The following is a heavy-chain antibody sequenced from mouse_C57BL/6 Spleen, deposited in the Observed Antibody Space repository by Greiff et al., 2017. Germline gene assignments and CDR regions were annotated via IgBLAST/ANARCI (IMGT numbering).Heavy chain of an antibody. Sequence: VKLQQPGAELVKPGASVKLSCKASGYTFTSYWMQWVKQRPGQGLEWIGEIDPSDSYTNYNQKFKGKATLTVDTSSSTAYMQLSSLTSEDSAVYYCARKDSNLDYWGQGTTLTVSS. CDR1: GYTFTSYW. V-gene: IGHV1-50*01. D-gene: IGHD2-5*01. CDR3: ARKDSNLDY. CDR2: IDPSDSYT. J-gene: IGHJ2*01.